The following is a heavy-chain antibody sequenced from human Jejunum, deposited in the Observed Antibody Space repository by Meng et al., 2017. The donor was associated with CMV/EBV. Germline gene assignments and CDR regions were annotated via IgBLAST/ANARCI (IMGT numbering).Heavy chain of an antibody. Sequence: SGDSMSSGDYFWKGIRQSPGKGREWMGYISHSGWTYDNPSRQSRVTMSVDTSKNHFSLGLSSVTAADTAVYFCARQDSSGYYFKWFDPWGQGTLVTVSS. J-gene: IGHJ5*02. V-gene: IGHV4-30-4*01. D-gene: IGHD3-22*01. CDR2: ISHSGWT. CDR1: GDSMSSGDYF. CDR3: ARQDSSGYYFKWFDP.